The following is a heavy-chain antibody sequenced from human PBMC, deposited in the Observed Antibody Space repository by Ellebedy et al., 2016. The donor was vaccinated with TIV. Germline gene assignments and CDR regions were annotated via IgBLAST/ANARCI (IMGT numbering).Heavy chain of an antibody. V-gene: IGHV3-21*01. CDR3: ARNPFRDYGDYTRRIGFWYFDL. J-gene: IGHJ2*01. CDR2: ISSSSSYI. D-gene: IGHD4-17*01. Sequence: GESLKISXAASGFTFSSYSMNWVRQAPGKGLEWVSSISSSSSYIYYADSVKGRFTISRDNAKNSLYLQMNSLRAEDTAVYYCARNPFRDYGDYTRRIGFWYFDLWGRGTLVTVSS. CDR1: GFTFSSYS.